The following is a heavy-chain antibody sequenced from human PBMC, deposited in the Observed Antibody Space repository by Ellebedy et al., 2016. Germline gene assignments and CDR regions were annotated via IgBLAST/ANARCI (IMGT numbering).Heavy chain of an antibody. CDR3: ARGNGVPGPEPLDY. V-gene: IGHV3-66*01. J-gene: IGHJ4*02. CDR1: GFIVSSNY. CDR2: LYSGGST. Sequence: ETLSLTCAASGFIVSSNYMSWVRQAPGKGLEWVSVLYSGGSTFYADSVKGRFTISRGNSKNTLYLQMNNLRAEDTAVYYCARGNGVPGPEPLDYWGQGTLVTVSS. D-gene: IGHD1-14*01.